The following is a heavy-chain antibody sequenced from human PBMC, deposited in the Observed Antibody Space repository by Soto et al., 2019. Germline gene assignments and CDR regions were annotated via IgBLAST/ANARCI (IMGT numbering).Heavy chain of an antibody. CDR2: IYYSGST. Sequence: SETLSLTCTVSGGSISSYYWSWIRQPPGKGLEWIGYIYYSGSTNYNPSLKSRVTISVDTSKNQFSLKLSSVTAADTAVYYCAREAYCGGDCYWVFDYWGQGTLVTVS. CDR3: AREAYCGGDCYWVFDY. CDR1: GGSISSYY. J-gene: IGHJ4*02. D-gene: IGHD2-21*02. V-gene: IGHV4-59*01.